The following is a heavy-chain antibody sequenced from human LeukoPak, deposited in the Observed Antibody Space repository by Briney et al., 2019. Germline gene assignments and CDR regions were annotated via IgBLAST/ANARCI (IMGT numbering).Heavy chain of an antibody. Sequence: ASVKVSCKASGGTFSSYAISWVRQAPGQGLEWMGGIIPIFGTANYAQKFQGRVTITADESTSTAYMELSSLRSEDTAVYYCATSLHYGDYVGNWFDPWGQGTLVTVSS. V-gene: IGHV1-69*13. CDR1: GGTFSSYA. CDR2: IIPIFGTA. J-gene: IGHJ5*02. D-gene: IGHD4-17*01. CDR3: ATSLHYGDYVGNWFDP.